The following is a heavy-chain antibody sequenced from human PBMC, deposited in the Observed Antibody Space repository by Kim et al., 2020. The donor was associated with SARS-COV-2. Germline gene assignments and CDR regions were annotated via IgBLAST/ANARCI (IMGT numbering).Heavy chain of an antibody. D-gene: IGHD1-26*01. CDR2: IYSGGST. Sequence: GGSLRLSCAASGFTVSSNYMSWVRQAPGKGLEWVSVIYSGGSTYYADSVKGRFTISRHNSKNTLYLQMNSLRAEDTAVYYCARAQTLGYSYNSGSYEWGQGTLVTVSS. CDR1: GFTVSSNY. V-gene: IGHV3-53*04. J-gene: IGHJ4*02. CDR3: ARAQTLGYSYNSGSYE.